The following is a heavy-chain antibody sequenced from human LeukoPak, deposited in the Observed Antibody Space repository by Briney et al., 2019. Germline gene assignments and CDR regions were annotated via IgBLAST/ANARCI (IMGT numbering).Heavy chain of an antibody. CDR2: MSGIGDST. D-gene: IGHD5-12*01. J-gene: IGHJ4*02. CDR1: GFTFGSYA. CDR3: AKSWPASGLIVRLIAY. Sequence: GGSLRLSFAAAGFTFGSYAMNGGREGPGKRLEWGSAMSGIGDSTDYADSVKGRFTISRANSKTPLYLQMNSLRADDTAVYYCAKSWPASGLIVRLIAYWGQGTLVTVSS. V-gene: IGHV3-23*01.